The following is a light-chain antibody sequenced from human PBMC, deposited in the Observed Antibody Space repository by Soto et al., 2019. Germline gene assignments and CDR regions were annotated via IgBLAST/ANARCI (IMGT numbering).Light chain of an antibody. Sequence: DIQMTQSPSSLSASVGDRLTITCQASHDINNYLNWYQKKPGKAPKLLIYDAFNLETGVPSRFSGGGSGTDFTFTISSLQPEDSATYYCQQYGNLQWTFGQGTKVELK. CDR1: HDINNY. V-gene: IGKV1-33*01. J-gene: IGKJ1*01. CDR3: QQYGNLQWT. CDR2: DAF.